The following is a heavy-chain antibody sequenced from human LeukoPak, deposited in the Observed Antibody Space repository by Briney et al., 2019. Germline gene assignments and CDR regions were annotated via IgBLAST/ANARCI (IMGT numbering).Heavy chain of an antibody. CDR1: GDSVSNNNVA. V-gene: IGHV6-1*01. CDR3: ARVSSRVFDY. CDR2: TYYRSKWYN. D-gene: IGHD3-10*01. J-gene: IGHJ4*02. Sequence: SQTLSLTCAISGDSVSNNNVAWNWIRQSPSRGLEWLWRTYYRSKWYNDYAIAVKSRITINPDTSMNQFSLQLNSVTPDDTAVYYCARVSSRVFDYWGQGTLVTVSS.